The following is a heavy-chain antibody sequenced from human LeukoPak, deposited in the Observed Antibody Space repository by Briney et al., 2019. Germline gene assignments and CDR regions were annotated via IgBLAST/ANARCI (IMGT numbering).Heavy chain of an antibody. CDR2: ITNSGSTI. CDR3: ARDLSGYNFIDYFDY. J-gene: IGHJ4*02. CDR1: GFTFSDYY. V-gene: IGHV3-11*04. Sequence: PGGSLRLSCAASGFTFSDYYMSWIRQAPGKGLEWVSYITNSGSTIYYADSVKGRFTISRDNAKNSLYLQMNSLRAEDTAVYYCARDLSGYNFIDYFDYWGQGTLVTVSS. D-gene: IGHD5-24*01.